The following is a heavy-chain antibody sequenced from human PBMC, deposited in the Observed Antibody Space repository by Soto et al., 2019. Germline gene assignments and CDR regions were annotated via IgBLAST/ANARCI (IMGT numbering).Heavy chain of an antibody. Sequence: ASVKVSCKASGYTFINNYIHWVRRAPGQGLEWMGTINPSAGNTVYAQKFQGRVTMTRDTSTSTVYMDLSSLTSEDTAVYYCARDHSIASSGAWWLDPWGQGTLVTLSS. J-gene: IGHJ5*02. D-gene: IGHD6-13*01. V-gene: IGHV1-46*01. CDR1: GYTFINNY. CDR3: ARDHSIASSGAWWLDP. CDR2: INPSAGNT.